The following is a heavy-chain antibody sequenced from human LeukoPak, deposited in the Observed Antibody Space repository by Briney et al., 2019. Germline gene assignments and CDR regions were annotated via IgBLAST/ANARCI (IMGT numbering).Heavy chain of an antibody. J-gene: IGHJ5*02. CDR3: ARVKRDGQYYDFWSGYPFSENWFDP. D-gene: IGHD3-3*01. CDR1: GGTFNNYA. Sequence: GASVKVSCKASGGTFNNYAINWVRQAPGQGLEWMGGIIPIFGSSNYAQKFQGRVTITADESTTTAYMELSSLRSEDTAVYYCARVKRDGQYYDFWSGYPFSENWFDPWGQGTLVTVSS. CDR2: IIPIFGSS. V-gene: IGHV1-69*13.